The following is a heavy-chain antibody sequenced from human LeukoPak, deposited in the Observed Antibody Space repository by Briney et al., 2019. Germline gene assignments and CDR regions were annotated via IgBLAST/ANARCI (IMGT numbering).Heavy chain of an antibody. CDR3: ARDTDYYGSGRHGYFDH. CDR1: GLTISNNF. CDR2: IYSGGST. Sequence: GGSLRLSCAASGLTISNNFMGWVRQAPGKGLEWVSLIYSGGSTYSADSVKGRLTISRDNSKNTLHLQMNSLRAEDTAVYYCARDTDYYGSGRHGYFDHWGQGTLVTVSS. J-gene: IGHJ1*01. V-gene: IGHV3-66*01. D-gene: IGHD3-10*01.